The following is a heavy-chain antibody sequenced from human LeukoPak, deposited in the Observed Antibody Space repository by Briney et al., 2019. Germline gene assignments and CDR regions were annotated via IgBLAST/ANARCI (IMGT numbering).Heavy chain of an antibody. CDR1: GYTLTELS. CDR2: FDPEDGET. V-gene: IGHV1-24*01. D-gene: IGHD3-22*01. J-gene: IGHJ4*02. Sequence: GASVKVSCKVYGYTLTELSMQWVRRAPGKGLEWMGGFDPEDGETIYAQKFQGRVTMTEDKSTDTAYMELSSLRSEDTAVYYCATVQKQDYDTRPYYDHWGQGTLVTVSS. CDR3: ATVQKQDYDTRPYYDH.